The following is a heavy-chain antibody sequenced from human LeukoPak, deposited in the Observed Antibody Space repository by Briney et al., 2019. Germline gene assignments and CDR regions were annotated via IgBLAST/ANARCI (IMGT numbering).Heavy chain of an antibody. D-gene: IGHD1-26*01. CDR1: GYTFTGYY. CDR2: INPNGGGI. CDR3: ARARTGAIDY. V-gene: IGHV1-2*02. J-gene: IGHJ4*02. Sequence: ASVKVSCKASGYTFTGYYMHWVRQAPGQGLEWMGWINPNGGGINYAQKFQGRVTMTRDTSISTAYMELSRLRSDDTAVYYCARARTGAIDYWGQGTLVTVSS.